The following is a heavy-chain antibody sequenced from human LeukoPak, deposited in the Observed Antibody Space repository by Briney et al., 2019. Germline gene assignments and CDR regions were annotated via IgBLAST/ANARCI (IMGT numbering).Heavy chain of an antibody. CDR2: INPNSGGT. CDR1: GYTFTSYY. J-gene: IGHJ4*02. Sequence: GASVKVSCKASGYTFTSYYMHWVRQAPGQGLEWMGWINPNSGGTNYAQKFQGRVTMTRDTSISTAYMELSRLRSDDTAVYYCARLSYGDNPIDYWGQGTLVTVSS. CDR3: ARLSYGDNPIDY. D-gene: IGHD4-17*01. V-gene: IGHV1-2*02.